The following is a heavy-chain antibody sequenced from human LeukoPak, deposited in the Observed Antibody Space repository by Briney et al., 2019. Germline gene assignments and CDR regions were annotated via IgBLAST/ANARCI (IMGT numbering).Heavy chain of an antibody. V-gene: IGHV1-2*02. CDR3: ARVRSPVSYYHGLDV. Sequence: ASVTVSCKASGYTFTGYYMHWVRQAPGQGREGMGWSNPNSGGTNCAQKFQGRVTMTRDTSISTAYMELSRLPSDDTAVYYCARVRSPVSYYHGLDVWGQGTTVTVPS. J-gene: IGHJ6*02. CDR2: SNPNSGGT. D-gene: IGHD3-16*01. CDR1: GYTFTGYY.